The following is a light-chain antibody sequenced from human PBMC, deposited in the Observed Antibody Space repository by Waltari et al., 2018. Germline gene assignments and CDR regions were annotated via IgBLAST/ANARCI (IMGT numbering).Light chain of an antibody. CDR1: SSDVGGYNY. CDR3: CSYAGRYTWV. Sequence: QSALTQPRSVSGSPGQSVTISCTGTSSDVGGYNYVSWFQKHPGKAPKLMIHEVSKRPSGVPDRFSGSKSGNTASLTISGLQADDETDYYCCSYAGRYTWVFGGVTNLTVL. V-gene: IGLV2-11*01. J-gene: IGLJ3*02. CDR2: EVS.